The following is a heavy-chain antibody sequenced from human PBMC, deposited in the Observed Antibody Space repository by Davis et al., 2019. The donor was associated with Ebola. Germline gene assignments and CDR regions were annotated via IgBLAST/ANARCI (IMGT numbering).Heavy chain of an antibody. CDR1: GFTFSGSA. V-gene: IGHV3-73*01. CDR3: TTQWLVLFARDY. D-gene: IGHD6-19*01. CDR2: IRSKANSYAT. J-gene: IGHJ4*02. Sequence: GGSLTLSCAASGFTFSGSAMHWVRQASGKGLEWVGRIRSKANSYATAYAASVKGRFTISRDDSKNTAYLQMSSLKTEDTAVYYCTTQWLVLFARDYWGQGTLVTVSS.